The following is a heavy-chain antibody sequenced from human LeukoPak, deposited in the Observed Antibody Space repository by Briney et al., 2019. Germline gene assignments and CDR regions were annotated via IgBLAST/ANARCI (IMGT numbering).Heavy chain of an antibody. CDR2: IYDSGST. Sequence: SETLSLTCTVSGGSISGYYWSWIRQPPGKGLEWIGYIYDSGSTNNNPSLKSRVTISVDTSKNQFSLKLSSVTAADTAVYYCPSGHQRDGYTYFDFWGQGTLVTVSS. CDR1: GGSISGYY. D-gene: IGHD5-24*01. J-gene: IGHJ4*02. CDR3: PSGHQRDGYTYFDF. V-gene: IGHV4-59*01.